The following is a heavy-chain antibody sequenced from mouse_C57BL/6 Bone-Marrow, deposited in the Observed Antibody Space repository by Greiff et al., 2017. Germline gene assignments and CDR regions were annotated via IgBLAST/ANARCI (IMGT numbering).Heavy chain of an antibody. D-gene: IGHD2-13*01. CDR2: INPCTGGT. J-gene: IGHJ3*01. V-gene: IGHV1-42*01. Sequence: VQLKESGPELVKPGASVKISCKASGYSFTGYYMNWVKQSPEKSLEWIGEINPCTGGTTYNQKFKAKATLTVDKSSSTAYMQLKSLTSEDAAVYVCAGGGDYGFADWGQGTLVTVSA. CDR3: AGGGDYGFAD. CDR1: GYSFTGYY.